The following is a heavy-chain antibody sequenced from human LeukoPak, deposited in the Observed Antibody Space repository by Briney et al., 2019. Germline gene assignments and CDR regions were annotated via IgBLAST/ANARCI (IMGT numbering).Heavy chain of an antibody. CDR3: ARGIMITFGGVIVNNWFDP. CDR1: GYTFTSYY. V-gene: IGHV1-46*01. Sequence: ASVKVSCTASGYTFTSYYMHWVRQAPGQGLEWTGIINPSGGSTSYAQKFQGRVTMTRDTSTSTVYMELSSLRSEDTAVYYCARGIMITFGGVIVNNWFDPWGQGTLVTVSS. D-gene: IGHD3-16*02. J-gene: IGHJ5*02. CDR2: INPSGGST.